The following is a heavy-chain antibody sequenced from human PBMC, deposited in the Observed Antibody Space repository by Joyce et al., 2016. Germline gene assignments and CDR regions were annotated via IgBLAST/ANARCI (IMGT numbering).Heavy chain of an antibody. J-gene: IGHJ4*01. D-gene: IGHD2/OR15-2a*01. CDR2: IYHSGNT. Sequence: QLQLHESGSGLVKPSQTLSLTCDVSGASITTSGYSWSWIRQPPGKGLEWMGYIYHSGNTYYNPPLKTRVTISGDRSKNQFSLHLNSVTAADTAVYYGARAVGIYYFDSWGHGTLVTVST. CDR3: ARAVGIYYFDS. V-gene: IGHV4-30-2*01. CDR1: GASITTSGYS.